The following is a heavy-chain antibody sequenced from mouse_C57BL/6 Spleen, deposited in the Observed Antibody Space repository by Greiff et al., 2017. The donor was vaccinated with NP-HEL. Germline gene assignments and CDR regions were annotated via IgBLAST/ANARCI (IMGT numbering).Heavy chain of an antibody. CDR2: VYPYNGGT. Sequence: EVQLQQSGPVLVKPGPSVKTSCKASGFTFTDYYMHWVKQSHGKSLEWIGLVYPYNGGTSYHQKFKGKATLTVDISASTAYMELNSLTSEDSAVYYCARGDGSSYWYFDVWGTGTTVTVSS. V-gene: IGHV1-36*01. D-gene: IGHD1-1*01. J-gene: IGHJ1*03. CDR3: ARGDGSSYWYFDV. CDR1: GFTFTDYY.